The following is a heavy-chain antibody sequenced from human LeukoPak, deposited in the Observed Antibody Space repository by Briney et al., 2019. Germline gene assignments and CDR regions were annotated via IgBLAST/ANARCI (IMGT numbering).Heavy chain of an antibody. CDR1: GYTFTSYA. V-gene: IGHV7-4-1*02. Sequence: ASVKVPCKASGYTFTSYAMNCVRQAPGQGLEWMGWINTNTGNPTYAQGFTGRFVFSLDTSVSTAYLQISSLKAEDTAVYYCARSSSSWYLDWFDPWGQGTLVTVSS. D-gene: IGHD6-13*01. CDR2: INTNTGNP. CDR3: ARSSSSWYLDWFDP. J-gene: IGHJ5*02.